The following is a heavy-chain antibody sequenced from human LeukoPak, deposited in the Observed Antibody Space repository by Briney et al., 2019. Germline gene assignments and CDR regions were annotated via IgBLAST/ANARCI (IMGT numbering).Heavy chain of an antibody. CDR2: IYTSGST. Sequence: PSETLSLTCTVSGDSISNYYWSWIRQPAGKGLEWIGRIYTSGSTNYNPSLKSRVTMSVDTSKNQFSLKLSSVTAADTAVYYCARHEDALIAAAGHNDAFDIWGQGTMVTVSS. J-gene: IGHJ3*02. CDR3: ARHEDALIAAAGHNDAFDI. D-gene: IGHD6-13*01. CDR1: GDSISNYY. V-gene: IGHV4-4*07.